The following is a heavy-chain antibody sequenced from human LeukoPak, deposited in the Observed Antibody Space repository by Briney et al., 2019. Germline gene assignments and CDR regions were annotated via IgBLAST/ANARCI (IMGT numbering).Heavy chain of an antibody. V-gene: IGHV4-59*08. CDR2: IYYSGST. J-gene: IGHJ4*02. D-gene: IGHD6-13*01. Sequence: PSETLSLTCTVSGGSISSYYWSWIRQPPGKGLEWIGYIYYSGSTNYNPSLKSRVTISVDTSKNQFSLKLSSVTAADTAVYYCARHEHSSWYERTYYTFDYWGQGTLVTVSS. CDR1: GGSISSYY. CDR3: ARHEHSSWYERTYYTFDY.